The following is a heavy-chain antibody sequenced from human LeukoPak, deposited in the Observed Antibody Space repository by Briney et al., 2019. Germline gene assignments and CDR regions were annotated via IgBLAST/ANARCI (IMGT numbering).Heavy chain of an antibody. Sequence: GSLRLSCAASGFTFSSYSMNWVRQAPGKGLEWVSSISSSSSYIYYADSVKGRFTISRDNAKDSLYLQMNSLRAEDTTVYYCAKASGQAGYCSSTSCHYTFDYWGQGTLVTVSS. CDR2: ISSSSSYI. D-gene: IGHD2-2*01. CDR3: AKASGQAGYCSSTSCHYTFDY. CDR1: GFTFSSYS. V-gene: IGHV3-21*01. J-gene: IGHJ4*02.